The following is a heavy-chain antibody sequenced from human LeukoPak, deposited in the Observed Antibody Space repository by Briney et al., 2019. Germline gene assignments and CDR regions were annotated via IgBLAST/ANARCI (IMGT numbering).Heavy chain of an antibody. D-gene: IGHD3-22*01. CDR1: GYSFTSYW. CDR3: ARLYTHYYDSSGYYDSYNWFDP. V-gene: IGHV5-51*01. J-gene: IGHJ5*02. Sequence: GESLEISCKGSGYSFTSYWIGWVRQMPGKGLEWMGLIYPGDSDTRYSPSFQGQVTISADKSISTAYLQWSSLKASDTAMYYCARLYTHYYDSSGYYDSYNWFDPWGQGTLVTVSS. CDR2: IYPGDSDT.